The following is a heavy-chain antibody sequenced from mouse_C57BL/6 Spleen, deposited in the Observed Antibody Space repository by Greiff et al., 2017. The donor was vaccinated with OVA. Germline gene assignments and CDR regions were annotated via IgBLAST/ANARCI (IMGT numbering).Heavy chain of an antibody. CDR1: GFSLTSYG. D-gene: IGHD2-3*01. Sequence: QVQLQQSGPGLVQPSQSLSITCTVSGFSLTSYGVHWVRQSPGKGLEWLGVIWSGGSTVYNAAFISRLSISKDNSKSQVFFKMSSLQADDTAIYYCAPGVYDGYSLSMDYWGQGTSGTVSS. J-gene: IGHJ4*01. CDR3: APGVYDGYSLSMDY. V-gene: IGHV2-2*01. CDR2: IWSGGST.